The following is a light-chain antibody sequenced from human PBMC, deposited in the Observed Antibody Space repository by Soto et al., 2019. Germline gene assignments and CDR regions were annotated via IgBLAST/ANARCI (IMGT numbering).Light chain of an antibody. CDR2: DVS. CDR1: SSDVGGYNY. J-gene: IGLJ1*01. CDR3: RSYTSSSLYV. Sequence: QSALTQPASVSGSPGQSITISCTGTSSDVGGYNYVSWYQQHPGKAPKLMIYDVSNRPSGVSNRFSGSKSGNTASLTISGLQAEDEAEYYCRSYTSSSLYVFGTGTKVTVL. V-gene: IGLV2-14*01.